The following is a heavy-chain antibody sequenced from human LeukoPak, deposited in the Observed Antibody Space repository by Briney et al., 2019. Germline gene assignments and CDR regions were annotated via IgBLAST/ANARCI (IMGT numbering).Heavy chain of an antibody. J-gene: IGHJ6*03. D-gene: IGHD4-23*01. CDR2: IIPIFGTA. Sequence: ASVKVSCKASGGTFSSYAISWVRQAPGQGLEWMGEIIPIFGTANFAQKFQGRVTITADESTSTAYMELSSLRSEDTAVYYCARELGNPPNYYMDVWGKGTTVTVSS. CDR3: ARELGNPPNYYMDV. V-gene: IGHV1-69*01. CDR1: GGTFSSYA.